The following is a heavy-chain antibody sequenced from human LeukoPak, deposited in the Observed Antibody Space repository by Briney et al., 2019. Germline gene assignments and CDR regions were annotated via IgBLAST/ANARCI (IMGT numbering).Heavy chain of an antibody. CDR1: GYSISSGYY. V-gene: IGHV4-38-2*02. CDR2: IYRSGST. D-gene: IGHD3-10*01. Sequence: PSETLSLTCTVSGYSISSGYYWGWIRQPPGKGLEWIGSIYRSGSTYYNPSLKSRVTISVDTSENQFSLKLRSVTAADTAVYYCARDPAFFGELLYGEDYYYYMDVWGRGTTVTVSS. CDR3: ARDPAFFGELLYGEDYYYYMDV. J-gene: IGHJ6*03.